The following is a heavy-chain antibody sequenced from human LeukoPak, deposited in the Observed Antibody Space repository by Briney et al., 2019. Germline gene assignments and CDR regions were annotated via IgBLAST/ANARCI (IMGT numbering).Heavy chain of an antibody. CDR1: SGSISSSTYY. CDR2: ISSSGST. J-gene: IGHJ5*02. V-gene: IGHV4-39*07. CDR3: ARGIVVVVAATLPPWFDP. Sequence: PSETQSLTCTVSSGSISSSTYYWGWIRQPPGKGLEWNASISSSGSTNYNPSLKSRVTISVDTSKNQFSLKLSSVTAADTAVYYCARGIVVVVAATLPPWFDPWGQGTLVTVSS. D-gene: IGHD2-15*01.